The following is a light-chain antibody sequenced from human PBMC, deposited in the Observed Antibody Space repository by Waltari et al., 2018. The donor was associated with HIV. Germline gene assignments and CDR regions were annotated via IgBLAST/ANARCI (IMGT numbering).Light chain of an antibody. CDR1: QSGDKS. J-gene: IGLJ2*01. Sequence: SYVLTQPPSVYVAPGETAIITCWGHQSGDKSLYWYQQKPDQYPRVVIQYDVERPSGVPERISASKSVQTATLTITRVEAGDEADYFCQVWDSDSRSVVFGGGTNLTVL. CDR3: QVWDSDSRSVV. V-gene: IGLV3-21*04. CDR2: YDV.